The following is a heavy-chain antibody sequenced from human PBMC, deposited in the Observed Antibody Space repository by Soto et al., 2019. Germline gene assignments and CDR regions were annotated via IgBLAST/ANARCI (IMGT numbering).Heavy chain of an antibody. J-gene: IGHJ3*02. CDR3: ARDLRRLGELSASDAFDI. Sequence: SETLSLTYGESGSSISTSNWWSWVRQPPGKGLELIGEIYHSGSTNYNPSLKSRVTISVDKSKNQFSLKLSSVTAADTAVYYCARDLRRLGELSASDAFDIWGQGTMVTVS. CDR1: GSSISTSNW. D-gene: IGHD3-16*02. CDR2: IYHSGST. V-gene: IGHV4-4*02.